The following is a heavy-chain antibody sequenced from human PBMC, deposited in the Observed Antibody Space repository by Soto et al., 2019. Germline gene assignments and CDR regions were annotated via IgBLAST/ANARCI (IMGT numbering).Heavy chain of an antibody. V-gene: IGHV4-34*01. CDR2: INHSGST. D-gene: IGHD6-13*01. CDR3: ARHLEYSRSWGYYYGMDV. Sequence: PSETLSLTCAVYGGSFSGYYWSWIRQPPGKGLEWIGEINHSGSTNYNPSLKSRVTISVDTSKNQFSLKLSSVTTADTAVYYCARHLEYSRSWGYYYGMDVWGQGTTVTVSS. J-gene: IGHJ6*02. CDR1: GGSFSGYY.